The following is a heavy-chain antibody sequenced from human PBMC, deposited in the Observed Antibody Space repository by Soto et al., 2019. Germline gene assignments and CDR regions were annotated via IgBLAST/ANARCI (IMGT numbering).Heavy chain of an antibody. CDR1: GFSLSGSGMR. Sequence: SGPTLVNPTQTLTLTCTVSGFSLSGSGMRVTWIRQPPGKALEWLARIDWEDTKLYSTSLKTRLTISKDTSKNQVVLTMTNVDPADTGTYYCARAFYGMDVWGQWTTVTVSS. CDR3: ARAFYGMDV. J-gene: IGHJ6*02. CDR2: IDWEDTK. V-gene: IGHV2-70*04.